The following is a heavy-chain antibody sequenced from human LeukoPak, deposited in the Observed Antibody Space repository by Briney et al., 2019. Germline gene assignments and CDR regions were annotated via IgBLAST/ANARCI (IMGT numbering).Heavy chain of an antibody. CDR1: GFTFSSYG. D-gene: IGHD3-22*01. CDR3: ARDSNYYDSSGNDYYYGMDV. V-gene: IGHV3-33*01. J-gene: IGHJ6*02. CDR2: IWYDGSNK. Sequence: SGGSLRLSCAASGFTFSSYGMHWVRQAPGKGLEWVAVIWYDGSNKYYADSVKGRFTISSDNSKNTLYLQMNSLRAEDTAVYYCARDSNYYDSSGNDYYYGMDVWGQGTTVTVSS.